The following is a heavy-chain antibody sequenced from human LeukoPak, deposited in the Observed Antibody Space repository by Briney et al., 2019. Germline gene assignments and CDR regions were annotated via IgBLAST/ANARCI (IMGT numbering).Heavy chain of an antibody. J-gene: IGHJ4*02. CDR1: GFTFSSYY. V-gene: IGHV3-74*03. Sequence: PGRSLRLPCGAWGFTFSSYYMHWVRQVPGKGLVWVSGLDSDGSNTKYAECLRGGFPISRDNAKNRQYLRMNSLRAEDTAVYYCARDLELVYYDTSGYDYWGQG. CDR2: LDSDGSNT. D-gene: IGHD3-16*01. CDR3: ARDLELVYYDTSGYDY.